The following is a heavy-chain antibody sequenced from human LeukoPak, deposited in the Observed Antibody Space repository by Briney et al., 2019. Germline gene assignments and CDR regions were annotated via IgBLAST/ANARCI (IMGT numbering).Heavy chain of an antibody. J-gene: IGHJ4*02. D-gene: IGHD6-6*01. V-gene: IGHV4-39*07. CDR1: GGSITSSSHH. Sequence: SETLSLTCTVSGGSITSSSHHWGWLRQPPGKGLEWIGSIYYSGTTYYKPSLRSRVTISVDTSKNQFYLRLTSVTAADSAMYYCARESSSSPDYWGQGTLVTVAS. CDR3: ARESSSSPDY. CDR2: IYYSGTT.